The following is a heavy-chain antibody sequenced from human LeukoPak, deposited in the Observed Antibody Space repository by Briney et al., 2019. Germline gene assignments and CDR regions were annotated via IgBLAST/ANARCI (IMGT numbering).Heavy chain of an antibody. V-gene: IGHV4-39*07. J-gene: IGHJ5*02. Sequence: PSETLSLTCTVSGGSISSSRDYWGWIRQPPGKGLEWIGSIYHSGSTYYNPSLKSRVTISVDTSKNQFSLKLSSVTAADTAVYYCARELVDYCTNGVCYTANWFDPWGQGTLVTVSS. CDR2: IYHSGST. D-gene: IGHD2-8*01. CDR1: GGSISSSRDY. CDR3: ARELVDYCTNGVCYTANWFDP.